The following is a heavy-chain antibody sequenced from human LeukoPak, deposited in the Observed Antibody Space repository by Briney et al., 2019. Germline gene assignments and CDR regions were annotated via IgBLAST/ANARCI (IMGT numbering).Heavy chain of an antibody. Sequence: ASVKVSCKASGYTFTSYDINWVRQATGQGLEWMGWMNPNSGNTGYAQKFQGRVTMTRNTSINTAHMELSSLRSEDTAVYYCARWVSGSFAEYGMDVWGQGTTVTVSS. V-gene: IGHV1-8*01. CDR3: ARWVSGSFAEYGMDV. CDR2: MNPNSGNT. D-gene: IGHD1-26*01. CDR1: GYTFTSYD. J-gene: IGHJ6*02.